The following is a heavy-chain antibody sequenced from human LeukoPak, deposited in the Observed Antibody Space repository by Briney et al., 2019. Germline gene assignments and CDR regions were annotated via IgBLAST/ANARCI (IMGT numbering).Heavy chain of an antibody. Sequence: SETLSLTCTVSGYSISSGYYWGWIRQPPGKGLEWIGYIYYSGSTNYNPSLKSRVIISVDTSKNQFSLKLSSVTAADTAVYSCAREHSYYDSSGYYYGSGYFDYWGQGTLVTVSS. CDR3: AREHSYYDSSGYYYGSGYFDY. D-gene: IGHD3-22*01. V-gene: IGHV4-61*01. CDR2: IYYSGST. CDR1: GYSISSGYY. J-gene: IGHJ4*02.